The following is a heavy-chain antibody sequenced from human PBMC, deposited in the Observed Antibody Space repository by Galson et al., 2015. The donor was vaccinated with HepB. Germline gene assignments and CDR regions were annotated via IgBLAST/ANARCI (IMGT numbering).Heavy chain of an antibody. CDR1: GYTFTSYG. CDR3: ARDDGNTWRYDFWSGPDENYFDY. J-gene: IGHJ4*02. Sequence: SVKVSCKASGYTFTSYGISWVRQAPGQGLEWMGWISAYNGNTNYAQKLQGRVTMTTDKSTSTAYMELRSLRSDDTAVYYCARDDGNTWRYDFWSGPDENYFDYWGQGTLVTVSS. CDR2: ISAYNGNT. V-gene: IGHV1-18*04. D-gene: IGHD3-3*01.